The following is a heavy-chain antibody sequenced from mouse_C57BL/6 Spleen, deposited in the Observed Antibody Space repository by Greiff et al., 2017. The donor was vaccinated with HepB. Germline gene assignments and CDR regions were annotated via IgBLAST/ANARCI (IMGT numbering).Heavy chain of an antibody. Sequence: VQLKESGAELVKPGASVKISCKASGYAFSSYWMNWVKQRPGKGLEWIGQIYPGDGDTNYNGKFKGKATLTADKSSSTAYMQLSSLTSEDSAVYLCARRGVYGKDYFDYWGQGTTLTVSS. CDR1: GYAFSSYW. CDR3: ARRGVYGKDYFDY. CDR2: IYPGDGDT. V-gene: IGHV1-80*01. J-gene: IGHJ2*01. D-gene: IGHD1-1*01.